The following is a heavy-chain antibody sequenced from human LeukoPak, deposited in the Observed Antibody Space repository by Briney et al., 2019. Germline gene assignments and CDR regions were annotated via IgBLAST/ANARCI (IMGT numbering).Heavy chain of an antibody. Sequence: GGSLRLSCAASGFTFSNYAMSWVRQAPGKGLEWVSTISGSGGSTYYADSVKGRFTISRDNPKNTLYLQMYSLRAEDTALYYCAKASRIVVVVAATSPYYYYMDVWGKGTTVTVSS. CDR2: ISGSGGST. CDR3: AKASRIVVVVAATSPYYYYMDV. J-gene: IGHJ6*03. V-gene: IGHV3-23*01. D-gene: IGHD2-15*01. CDR1: GFTFSNYA.